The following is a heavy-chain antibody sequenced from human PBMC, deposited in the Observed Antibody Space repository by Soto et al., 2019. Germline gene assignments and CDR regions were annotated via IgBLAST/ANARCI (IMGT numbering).Heavy chain of an antibody. CDR3: ARDSNSVGATYFDY. D-gene: IGHD1-26*01. J-gene: IGHJ4*02. V-gene: IGHV4-59*01. CDR2: IYYSGST. Sequence: SETLSLTCTVSGGSISSYYWSWIRQPPGKGLEWIGYIYYSGSTNYNPSLKSRVTISVDTSKNQFSLKLSSVTAADTAVYYCARDSNSVGATYFDYWGQGTLATVSS. CDR1: GGSISSYY.